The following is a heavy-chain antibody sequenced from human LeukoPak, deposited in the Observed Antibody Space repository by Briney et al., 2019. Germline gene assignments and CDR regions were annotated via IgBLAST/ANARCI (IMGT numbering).Heavy chain of an antibody. V-gene: IGHV4-59*01. Sequence: SETLSLTCTVSGGSISNYYWSWIRQPPGKGLEWIGYIFYSGSTTYNPSLRSRVTISIDTSRNQFSLMLSSVPAADTAVYYCARYQGGGYYFDYWGQGTLVTVSS. CDR3: ARYQGGGYYFDY. J-gene: IGHJ4*02. CDR2: IFYSGST. D-gene: IGHD4-23*01. CDR1: GGSISNYY.